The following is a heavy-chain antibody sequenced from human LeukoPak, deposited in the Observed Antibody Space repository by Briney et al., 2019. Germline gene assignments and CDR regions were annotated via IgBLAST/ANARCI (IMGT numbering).Heavy chain of an antibody. D-gene: IGHD3-22*01. J-gene: IGHJ5*02. CDR2: IYPGDSDT. CDR1: GYTFTSYW. V-gene: IGHV5-51*01. Sequence: GESLKISCEGSGYTFTSYWIAWVRQMPGKGLEWMGIIYPGDSDTRYSPSFQGQVTISADKSISTAYLQWSSLTASDTAMYFCARHLYADDSSGYSPWGQGTLVTVSS. CDR3: ARHLYADDSSGYSP.